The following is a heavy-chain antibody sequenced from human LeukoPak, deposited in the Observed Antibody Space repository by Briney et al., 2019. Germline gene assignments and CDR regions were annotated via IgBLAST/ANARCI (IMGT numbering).Heavy chain of an antibody. D-gene: IGHD3-22*01. CDR1: GIPFSNDT. J-gene: IGHJ4*02. CDR2: ISVSSRYI. CDR3: ASVNSALVVSSEGSWAGSLGFDH. V-gene: IGHV3-21*06. Sequence: GGSLRLSCAASGIPFSNDTLTWVRQAPGKGLGWGSSISVSSRYIHYSDSVRGRFSISRDSARNSVYLQWDSLTAEDTAFYCCASVNSALVVSSEGSWAGSLGFDHWGQGIMVIVSS.